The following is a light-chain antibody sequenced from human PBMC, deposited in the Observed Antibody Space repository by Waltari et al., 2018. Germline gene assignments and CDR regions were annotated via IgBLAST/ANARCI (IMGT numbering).Light chain of an antibody. CDR2: KDT. J-gene: IGLJ3*02. CDR1: AFPHHY. CDR3: QSGDSSGTSWV. V-gene: IGLV3-25*03. Sequence: YELQQPPSVSVSPGQTARITCSGDAFPHHYASWCQQKPGQAPVVVIYKDTERPSGIPERFSGSSSGTTVTLTISGVQAEDAADYYCQSGDSSGTSWVFGGGTKLTVL.